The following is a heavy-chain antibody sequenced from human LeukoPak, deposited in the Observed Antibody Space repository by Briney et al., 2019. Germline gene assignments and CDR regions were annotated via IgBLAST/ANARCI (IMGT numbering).Heavy chain of an antibody. D-gene: IGHD6-19*01. CDR2: ISYDGSNK. Sequence: GRSLRLSCAASGFTFSSYAMHWVRQAPGKGLEWVAVISYDGSNKYYADSVKGRFTISRDNSKNTPYLQMNSLRAEDTAVYYCARALAVAGSVSGDYWGQGTLVTVSS. CDR1: GFTFSSYA. CDR3: ARALAVAGSVSGDY. J-gene: IGHJ4*02. V-gene: IGHV3-30-3*01.